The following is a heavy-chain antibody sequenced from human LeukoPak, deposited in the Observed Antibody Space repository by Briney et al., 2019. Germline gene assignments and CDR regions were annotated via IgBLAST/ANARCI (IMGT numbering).Heavy chain of an antibody. Sequence: GGSLRLSRAPPGFTCSIYGMHWVRHAPRKRLEWVSVILYDVSNKYYADSVKGRFTISRDNSKNTLYLKMNSLRAEDTAVYYCARDGPDNWNEYYFDYWGQGTLVTVSS. CDR3: ARDGPDNWNEYYFDY. V-gene: IGHV3-33*01. J-gene: IGHJ4*02. CDR2: ILYDVSNK. CDR1: GFTCSIYG. D-gene: IGHD1-1*01.